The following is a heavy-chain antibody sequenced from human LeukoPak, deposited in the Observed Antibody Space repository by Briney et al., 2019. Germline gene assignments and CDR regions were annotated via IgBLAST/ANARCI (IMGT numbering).Heavy chain of an antibody. J-gene: IGHJ6*02. Sequence: GGSLRLSCAASGFTFSSYAMHWVRQAPGKGLEWVAVISYDGSNKYYADSVKGRFTISRDSAKNSLYLQMTSLTAEDTALYYCARVYYGEYGMDVWGQGTTVTVSS. V-gene: IGHV3-30-3*01. D-gene: IGHD3-10*01. CDR1: GFTFSSYA. CDR3: ARVYYGEYGMDV. CDR2: ISYDGSNK.